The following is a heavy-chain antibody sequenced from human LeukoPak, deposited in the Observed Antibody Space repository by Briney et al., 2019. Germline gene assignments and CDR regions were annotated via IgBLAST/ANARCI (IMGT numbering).Heavy chain of an antibody. Sequence: ASVKVSRKASGYTFTSYAMHWVRQAPGQRLEWMGWINAGNGNTKYSQKFQGRVTITRDTSASTAYMELSSLRSEDTAVYYCAREVGYPTANWFDPWGQGTLVTVSS. D-gene: IGHD5-12*01. J-gene: IGHJ5*02. V-gene: IGHV1-3*01. CDR1: GYTFTSYA. CDR3: AREVGYPTANWFDP. CDR2: INAGNGNT.